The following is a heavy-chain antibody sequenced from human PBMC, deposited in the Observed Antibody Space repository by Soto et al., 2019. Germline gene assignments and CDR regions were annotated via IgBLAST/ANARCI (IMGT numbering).Heavy chain of an antibody. Sequence: ASVKVSCKASGYTFTSYAMHWVRQAPGQRLEWMGWINAGNGNTKYSQKFQGRVTITRDTSASTAYMELSSLRSEDTAVYYCARMATISVPPYGMDVWGQGTTVTVSS. CDR1: GYTFTSYA. CDR3: ARMATISVPPYGMDV. V-gene: IGHV1-3*01. CDR2: INAGNGNT. J-gene: IGHJ6*02. D-gene: IGHD5-12*01.